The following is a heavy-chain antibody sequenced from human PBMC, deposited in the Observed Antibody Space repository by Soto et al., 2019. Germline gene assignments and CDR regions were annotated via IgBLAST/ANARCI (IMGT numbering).Heavy chain of an antibody. CDR1: GGTFSSYA. V-gene: IGHV1-69*06. CDR3: ARDRITIFGVVIPKGYYGMDV. CDR2: IIPIFGTA. Sequence: ASVKVSCKASGGTFSSYAISWVRQAPGQGLGWMGGIIPIFGTANYAQKFQGRVTITADKSTSTAYMELSSLRSEDTAVYYCARDRITIFGVVIPKGYYGMDVWGQGTTVTVSS. D-gene: IGHD3-3*01. J-gene: IGHJ6*02.